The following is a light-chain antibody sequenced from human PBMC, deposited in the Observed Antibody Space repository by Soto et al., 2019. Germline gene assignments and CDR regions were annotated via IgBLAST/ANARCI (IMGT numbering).Light chain of an antibody. J-gene: IGKJ1*01. CDR2: DAS. V-gene: IGKV3-11*01. CDR1: QSVSSY. Sequence: EIVLTQSPATLSLSPGERATLSCRASQSVSSYLAWYQQKPGQAPRLLIYDASNRATGIPARFSGSGSGTDFTLTISSLEPEDFAVYYCQQRGTFGQGTKVKS. CDR3: QQRGT.